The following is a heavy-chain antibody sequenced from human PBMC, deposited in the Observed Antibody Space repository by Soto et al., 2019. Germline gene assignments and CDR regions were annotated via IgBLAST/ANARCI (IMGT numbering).Heavy chain of an antibody. CDR3: ARKGVAFDY. CDR1: GFTFSSYS. V-gene: IGHV3-48*02. D-gene: IGHD3-3*01. Sequence: GGSLRLSCAASGFTFSSYSMNWVRQAPGKGLEWISYISTTSSSIYYADSVKGRFTISRDNAKNSLFLQMNSLRDEDKAVYYCARKGVAFDYWGQGALVPVYS. CDR2: ISTTSSSI. J-gene: IGHJ4*02.